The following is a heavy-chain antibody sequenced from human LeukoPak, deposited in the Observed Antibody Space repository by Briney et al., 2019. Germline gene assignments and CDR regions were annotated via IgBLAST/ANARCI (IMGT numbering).Heavy chain of an antibody. CDR1: GFTFSSYA. D-gene: IGHD3-10*01. V-gene: IGHV3-23*01. Sequence: GGSLRLSCAVSGFTFSSYAMSWVRQAPGKGLDWVSAISGSGDSTSYADGVKGRFHISRDNSKNTLYLQMNSLRAEDTAVYYCANMVRGVIMNYWGQGTLVSVSS. J-gene: IGHJ4*02. CDR2: ISGSGDST. CDR3: ANMVRGVIMNY.